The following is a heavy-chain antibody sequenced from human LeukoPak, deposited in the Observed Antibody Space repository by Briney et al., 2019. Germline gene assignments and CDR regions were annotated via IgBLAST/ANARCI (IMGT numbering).Heavy chain of an antibody. V-gene: IGHV3-7*01. CDR2: IKQDGSEK. CDR1: GLTFSSYW. Sequence: GGSLRLSCAASGLTFSSYWMSWVRQAPGKGLEWVANIKQDGSEKYHVDSVKGRFTISRHNAKNSLYLQMNSLRADDTAVYYCARESSFDWLLPDYWGQGTLVTVSS. J-gene: IGHJ4*02. CDR3: ARESSFDWLLPDY. D-gene: IGHD3-9*01.